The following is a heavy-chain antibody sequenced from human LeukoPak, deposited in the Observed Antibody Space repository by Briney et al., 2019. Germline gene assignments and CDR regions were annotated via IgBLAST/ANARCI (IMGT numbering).Heavy chain of an antibody. V-gene: IGHV1-46*01. CDR2: INPSGGST. D-gene: IGHD1-26*01. CDR3: ARAVGLTPFDY. CDR1: GYTFTSYY. Sequence: ASVKVSCKASGYTFTSYYMRWMRQAPGQGLEWMGIINPSGGSTSYAQKFQGRVTMTRDTSTSTVYMELSSLRSEDTAVYYCARAVGLTPFDYWGQGTLVIVSS. J-gene: IGHJ4*02.